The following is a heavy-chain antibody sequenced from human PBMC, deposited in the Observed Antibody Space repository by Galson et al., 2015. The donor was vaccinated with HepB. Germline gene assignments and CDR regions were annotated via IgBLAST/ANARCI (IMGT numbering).Heavy chain of an antibody. V-gene: IGHV3-23*01. CDR2: ISGSGAST. D-gene: IGHD5-18*01. Sequence: SLRLSCAASGFTLSSYAMSWVRQAPGKGLEWVSAISGSGASTYYTDSVKGRFTISRDNSKNTLYLQMNSLRAEDTAVYYCARRYDYFDYWGQGTLVTVSS. CDR1: GFTLSSYA. CDR3: ARRYDYFDY. J-gene: IGHJ4*02.